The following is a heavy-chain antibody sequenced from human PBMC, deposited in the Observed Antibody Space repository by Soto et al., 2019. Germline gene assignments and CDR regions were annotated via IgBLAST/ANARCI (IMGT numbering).Heavy chain of an antibody. J-gene: IGHJ4*02. D-gene: IGHD6-19*01. V-gene: IGHV1-18*01. Sequence: GASVKVSCKASGYTFTSYGISWVRQAPGQGLEWMGWISAYNGNTNYAQKLQGRVTMTTDTSTSTAYMELRSLRSDDTAVYYCARDGPSIAVAGVFDYWGQGTLVTVSS. CDR3: ARDGPSIAVAGVFDY. CDR2: ISAYNGNT. CDR1: GYTFTSYG.